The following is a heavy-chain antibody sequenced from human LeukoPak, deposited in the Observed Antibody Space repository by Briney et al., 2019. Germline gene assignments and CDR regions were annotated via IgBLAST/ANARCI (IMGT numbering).Heavy chain of an antibody. V-gene: IGHV3-30*04. CDR3: AKEGTPQVSTWYDL. CDR1: GXTFSSYA. J-gene: IGHJ5*02. D-gene: IGHD3-10*01. Sequence: GRSLRLSCAASGXTFSSYAMHWVRQAPGKGLEWVAVISYEGGTQHYADSVKGRFIISRDNPRNTLYLQMNILRTEDTAVYYCAKEGTPQVSTWYDLWGQGTQVIVSS. CDR2: ISYEGGTQ.